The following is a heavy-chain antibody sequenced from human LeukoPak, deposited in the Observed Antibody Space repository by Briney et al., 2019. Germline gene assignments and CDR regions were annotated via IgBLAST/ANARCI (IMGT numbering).Heavy chain of an antibody. D-gene: IGHD6-19*01. CDR2: ISGSGGST. CDR1: GFIFSTYS. Sequence: GGSLRLSCAASGFIFSTYSMNWVRQAPGKGLEWVSAISGSGGSTYYADSVKGRFTISRDNSKNTLYLQMNSLRAEDTAVYYCATEQGIAVAGSTDVWGKGTTVTVSS. CDR3: ATEQGIAVAGSTDV. V-gene: IGHV3-23*01. J-gene: IGHJ6*04.